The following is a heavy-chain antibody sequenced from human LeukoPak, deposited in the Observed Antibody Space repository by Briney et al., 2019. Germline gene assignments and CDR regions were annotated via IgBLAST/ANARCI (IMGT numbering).Heavy chain of an antibody. CDR1: GGSISSGNYY. CDR3: ARGPTYQPIDS. J-gene: IGHJ4*02. D-gene: IGHD2-2*01. V-gene: IGHV4-39*02. Sequence: KTSETLSLTCTVSGGSISSGNYYWGWIRQPPGKGLDWIASIHYSGTTYYNPSLKSRVTISVDTSKNHFSLKLSSVAAAGTAVYYCARGPTYQPIDSWGQGTLVTVSS. CDR2: IHYSGTT.